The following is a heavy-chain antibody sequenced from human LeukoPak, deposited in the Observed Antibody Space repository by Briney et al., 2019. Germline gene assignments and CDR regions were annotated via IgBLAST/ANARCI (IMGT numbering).Heavy chain of an antibody. V-gene: IGHV4-61*01. D-gene: IGHD2-2*01. CDR3: ARSGPAATDYFDY. Sequence: PSETLSLTCTVSGYSISSGYYWSWIRQPPGKGLEWIGYIYYSGSTNYNPSLKSRVTISVDTSKNQFSLKLSSVTAADTAVYYCARSGPAATDYFDYWGQGTPVTVSS. J-gene: IGHJ4*02. CDR2: IYYSGST. CDR1: GYSISSGYY.